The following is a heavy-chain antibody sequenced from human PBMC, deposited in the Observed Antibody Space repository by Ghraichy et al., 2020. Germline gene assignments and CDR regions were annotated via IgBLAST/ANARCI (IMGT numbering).Heavy chain of an antibody. V-gene: IGHV3-23*01. D-gene: IGHD2-21*01. CDR1: GFTFSRYA. CDR3: AKHTVTSIYSATDY. J-gene: IGHJ4*02. CDR2: INYSAGST. Sequence: GGSLRLSCAASGFTFSRYAMSWVRQAPGKGLEWVSVINYSAGSTYYPDSVKGRFTISRDNSKNTLYLQMDSLRAEDTAVYYCAKHTVTSIYSATDYWGQGILVTAS.